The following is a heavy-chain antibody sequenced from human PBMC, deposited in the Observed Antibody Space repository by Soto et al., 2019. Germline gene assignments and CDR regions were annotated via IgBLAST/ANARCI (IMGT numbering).Heavy chain of an antibody. CDR1: GGSFSGYY. V-gene: IGHV4-34*01. CDR3: ARGRDLAVYYYYMDV. D-gene: IGHD2-21*02. CDR2: INHSGST. J-gene: IGHJ6*03. Sequence: SETLSLTCAVYGGSFSGYYWSWIRQPPGKGLEWIGEINHSGSTNYNPSLKSRVTISVDTSKNQFSLKLSSVTAADTAVYYCARGRDLAVYYYYMDVWGKGTTVTVSS.